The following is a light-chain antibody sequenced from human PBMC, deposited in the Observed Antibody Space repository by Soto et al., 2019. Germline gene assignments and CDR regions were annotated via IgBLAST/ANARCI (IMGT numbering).Light chain of an antibody. CDR1: SSDIGGYNY. CDR3: SSYTSDSTLDVV. V-gene: IGLV2-14*03. Sequence: QSALTQPASVSGSPGQSITISCTGSSSDIGGYNYVSWYQQHPGKAPKLMIYDVINRPSGVSNRFSGSKSGNTASLTISGLQAEDEADYCCSSYTSDSTLDVVFGGGTKLTVL. CDR2: DVI. J-gene: IGLJ2*01.